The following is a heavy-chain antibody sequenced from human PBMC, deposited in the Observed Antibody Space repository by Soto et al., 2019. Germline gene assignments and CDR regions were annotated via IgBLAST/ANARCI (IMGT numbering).Heavy chain of an antibody. CDR2: IIPLFGAG. V-gene: IGHV1-69*01. CDR1: GGTFNTIA. Sequence: QVQLEQSGAEMKKPGSSVKVSCTISGGTFNTIALSWVRQAPGQGLEWMGGIIPLFGAGNYAEKFRDRVTITADESSSTMTMELTSLRSEDTAVYYCARGAPEGYTYGYGALQFWGQGTMVIVSS. CDR3: ARGAPEGYTYGYGALQF. D-gene: IGHD5-18*01. J-gene: IGHJ3*01.